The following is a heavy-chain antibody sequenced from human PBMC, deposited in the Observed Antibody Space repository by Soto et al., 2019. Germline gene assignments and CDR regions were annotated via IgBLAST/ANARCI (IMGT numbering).Heavy chain of an antibody. V-gene: IGHV6-1*01. Sequence: RSQTLSLTCAITGDSVSSNSAGWSWVRQSPSRGLEWLGRTYYRSKWYYEYAVSVRGRITINPDTSKNQYSLQLNSVAPEDTAVYFCARGEQYGVRIFDYWGQGTLVTVSS. J-gene: IGHJ4*01. D-gene: IGHD2-8*01. CDR2: TYYRSKWYY. CDR1: GDSVSSNSAG. CDR3: ARGEQYGVRIFDY.